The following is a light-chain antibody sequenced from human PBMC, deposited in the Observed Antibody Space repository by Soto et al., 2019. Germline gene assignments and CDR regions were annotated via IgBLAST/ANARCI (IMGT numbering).Light chain of an antibody. CDR1: SSDVGDYNY. J-gene: IGLJ1*01. CDR3: SSYTISSTYV. CDR2: EVS. Sequence: QSALTQPASVSGSPGQSLTISCTAASSDVGDYNYVSWYQQRPGKAPKLMIYEVSDRPSGISDRFSGSKSGNTASLTISGLQAEDEADYYCSSYTISSTYVFGTGTKVTVL. V-gene: IGLV2-14*01.